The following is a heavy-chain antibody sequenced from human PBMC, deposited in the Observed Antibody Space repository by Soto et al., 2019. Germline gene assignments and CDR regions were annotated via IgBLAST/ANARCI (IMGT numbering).Heavy chain of an antibody. J-gene: IGHJ5*02. CDR2: ISSRGTDI. CDR1: GFLFSTST. D-gene: IGHD4-17*01. Sequence: GGSLRLSCEASGFLFSTSTLNWVRRAPGKGLEWVAEISSRGTDIYYADSVKGRFTISRDNSKNTLYLLLDRVKSDDTAVYFCATLGRDDYPPLAAWGQGTLVTVSS. CDR3: ATLGRDDYPPLAA. V-gene: IGHV3-30*14.